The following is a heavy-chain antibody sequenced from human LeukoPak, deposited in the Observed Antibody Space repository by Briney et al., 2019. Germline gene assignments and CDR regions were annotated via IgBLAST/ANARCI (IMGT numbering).Heavy chain of an antibody. CDR1: GYTFTSYA. Sequence: ASVKVSCKASGYTFTSYAISWVRQAPGQGLEWMGRIIPILGIANYAQKFQGRVTITADKSTSTAYMELSSLRSEDTAVYYCASTIGYCSGGSCYLDYWGQGTLVTVSS. CDR2: IIPILGIA. D-gene: IGHD2-15*01. V-gene: IGHV1-69*04. CDR3: ASTIGYCSGGSCYLDY. J-gene: IGHJ4*02.